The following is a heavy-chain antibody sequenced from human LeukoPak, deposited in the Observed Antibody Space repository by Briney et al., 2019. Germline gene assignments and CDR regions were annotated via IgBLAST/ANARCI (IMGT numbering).Heavy chain of an antibody. CDR3: ARAGATTVSY. CDR2: INPNSGGT. Sequence: ASVKVSCKASGYTSTGYYMHWVRQAPGQGLEGMGWINPNSGGTNYAQKFQGRVTMTTDTSISTAYMELSRLRSDDTAVYYCARAGATTVSYWGQGTLVTVSS. J-gene: IGHJ4*02. D-gene: IGHD1-26*01. V-gene: IGHV1-2*02. CDR1: GYTSTGYY.